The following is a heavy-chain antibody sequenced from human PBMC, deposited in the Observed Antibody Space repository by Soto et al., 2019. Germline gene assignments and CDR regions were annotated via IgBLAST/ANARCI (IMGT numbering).Heavy chain of an antibody. J-gene: IGHJ6*02. V-gene: IGHV3-7*01. CDR2: IKQDGSEK. CDR1: GLTFSSYW. D-gene: IGHD2-15*01. CDR3: ARDRGYCSGGSCRRSYYGMDV. Sequence: GGSLRLSCAASGLTFSSYWMSWVRQAPGKGLEWVANIKQDGSEKYYVDSVKGRFTISRDNAKNSLYLQMNSLRAEDTTVYYCARDRGYCSGGSCRRSYYGMDVWGQGTTVTVSS.